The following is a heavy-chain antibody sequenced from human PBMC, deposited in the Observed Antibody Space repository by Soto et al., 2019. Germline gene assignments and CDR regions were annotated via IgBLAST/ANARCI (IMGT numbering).Heavy chain of an antibody. CDR2: ISGSGGST. D-gene: IGHD2-15*01. Sequence: GGSLRLSCAASGFTFSSYAMSWVRQAPGKGLEWVSAISGSGGSTYYADSVKGRFTISRDNSKNTLYLQMNSLRAEDTAVYYCAKDPQFLGYCSGGSCPLAYWGQGTLVTVSS. CDR3: AKDPQFLGYCSGGSCPLAY. CDR1: GFTFSSYA. V-gene: IGHV3-23*01. J-gene: IGHJ4*02.